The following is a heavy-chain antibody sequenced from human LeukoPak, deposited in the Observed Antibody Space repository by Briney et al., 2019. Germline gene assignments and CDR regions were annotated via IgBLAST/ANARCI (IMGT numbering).Heavy chain of an antibody. J-gene: IGHJ6*03. CDR1: GGSISSYY. V-gene: IGHV4-59*12. Sequence: SETLFLTCTVSGGSISSYYWSWIRQPPGKGLEWIGYIYYSGSTNYNPSLKSRVTISVDTSKNQFSLKLSSVTAADTAVYYCAREAAAGARWYYYYYMDVWGKGTTVTVSS. D-gene: IGHD6-13*01. CDR3: AREAAAGARWYYYYYMDV. CDR2: IYYSGST.